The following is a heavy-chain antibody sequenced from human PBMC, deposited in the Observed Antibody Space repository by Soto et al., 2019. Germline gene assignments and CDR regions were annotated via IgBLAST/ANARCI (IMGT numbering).Heavy chain of an antibody. D-gene: IGHD2-21*02. Sequence: GGSLRLSCAASGFTFSDLYMSWIRQAPGKGLDCVSYITSSGGSTYYADSVKGRFTISRDNSKNTLYLQMNSLRAEDTAAYYCAKGAYCGGDCYPAAYFHNWGQGTLVTVSS. V-gene: IGHV3-11*01. J-gene: IGHJ4*02. CDR3: AKGAYCGGDCYPAAYFHN. CDR1: GFTFSDLY. CDR2: ITSSGGST.